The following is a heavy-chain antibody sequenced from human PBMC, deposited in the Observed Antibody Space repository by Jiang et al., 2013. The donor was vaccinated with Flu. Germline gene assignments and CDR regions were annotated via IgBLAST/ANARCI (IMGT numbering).Heavy chain of an antibody. CDR1: GGSISSYY. Sequence: GPGLVKPSETLSLTCTVSGGSISSYYWNWIRQPPGKGLEWIGYIYYSGSTNYNPSLKSRVTISVDTSKNQFSLKLSSVTAADTAVYYCARRWFGELSWFDPWGQGTLVTVSS. CDR2: IYYSGST. CDR3: ARRWFGELSWFDP. J-gene: IGHJ5*02. V-gene: IGHV4-59*08. D-gene: IGHD3-10*01.